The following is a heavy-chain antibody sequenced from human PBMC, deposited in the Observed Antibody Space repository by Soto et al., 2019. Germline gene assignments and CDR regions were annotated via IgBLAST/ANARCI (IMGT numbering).Heavy chain of an antibody. CDR1: GGAFNNYP. V-gene: IGHV1-69*01. CDR2: IFPRLGTT. D-gene: IGHD2-21*02. Sequence: QVQLVQSGAELKTPGSSVSVSCKASGGAFNNYPISWVRQAPGQGLEWMGGIFPRLGTTTYAREVQGRVTMTADESTTTVSMTLTSVRSEDTAIYYCAIDACFCGGDCYTLVYWGQGTLVTVSS. CDR3: AIDACFCGGDCYTLVY. J-gene: IGHJ4*02.